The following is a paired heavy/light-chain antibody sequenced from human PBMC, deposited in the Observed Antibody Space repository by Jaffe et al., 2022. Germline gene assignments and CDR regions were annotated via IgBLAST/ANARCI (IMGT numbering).Light chain of an antibody. V-gene: IGLV10-54*01. CDR1: SNNVANQG. CDR3: SAWDSSLRAWV. J-gene: IGLJ3*02. CDR2: RNN. Sequence: QAGLTQPPSVSKGLRQTATLTCTGNSNNVANQGAAWLQQHQGHPPKLLSYRNNNRPSGISERLSASRSGNTASLTITGLQPEDEADYYCSAWDSSLRAWVFGGGTKLTVL.
Heavy chain of an antibody. Sequence: EVQLVESGGGLVQPGGSLRLSCAASGFTFSSYAMHWVRQAPGKGLEYVSAISSDGGSTFYANSVKGRFTISRDNSKNTLYLQMGSLRAEDMAVYYCAREGCSSTSCPQGSTGADYWGQGTLVTVSS. J-gene: IGHJ4*02. CDR3: AREGCSSTSCPQGSTGADY. CDR2: ISSDGGST. CDR1: GFTFSSYA. V-gene: IGHV3-64*01. D-gene: IGHD2-2*01.